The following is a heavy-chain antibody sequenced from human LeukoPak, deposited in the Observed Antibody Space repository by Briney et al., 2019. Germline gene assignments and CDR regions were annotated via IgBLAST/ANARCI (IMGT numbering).Heavy chain of an antibody. V-gene: IGHV3-15*01. CDR3: TTSPLAGVDY. Sequence: PGGSLRLSCVASGFTFSRYWMSWVRQAPGKGLEWVGRIKSKTHGGTADYAAPVKGRFTISRDDSKNTLYLEMNSLKTEDTSVYYCTTSPLAGVDYWGQGTLVTVSS. D-gene: IGHD3-10*01. J-gene: IGHJ4*02. CDR1: GFTFSRYW. CDR2: IKSKTHGGTA.